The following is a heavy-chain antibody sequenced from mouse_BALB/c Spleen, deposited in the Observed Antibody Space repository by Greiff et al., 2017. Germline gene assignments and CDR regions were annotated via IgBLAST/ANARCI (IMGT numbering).Heavy chain of an antibody. J-gene: IGHJ1*01. CDR2: ISYSGST. D-gene: IGHD2-3*01. CDR3: ARYDGYYWYFDV. CDR1: GDSITSGY. Sequence: EVKLMESGPSLVKPSQTLSLTCSVTGDSITSGYWNWIRKFPGNKLEYMGYISYSGSTYYNPSLKSRISITRDTSKNQYYLQLNSVTTEDTATYYCARYDGYYWYFDVWGAGTTVTVSS. V-gene: IGHV3-8*02.